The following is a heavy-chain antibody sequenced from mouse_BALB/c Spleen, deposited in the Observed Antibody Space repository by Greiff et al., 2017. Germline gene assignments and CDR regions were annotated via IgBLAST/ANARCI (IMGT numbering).Heavy chain of an antibody. V-gene: IGHV1-9*01. CDR2: ILPGSGST. Sequence: VQGVESGAELMKPGASVKISCKATGYTFSSYWIEWVKQRPGHGLEWIGEILPGSGSTNYNEKFKGKATFTADTSSNTAYMQLSSLTSEDSAVYYCARGPYGNYGVYYAMDYWGQGTTLTVSS. CDR1: GYTFSSYW. D-gene: IGHD2-1*01. J-gene: IGHJ2*01. CDR3: ARGPYGNYGVYYAMDY.